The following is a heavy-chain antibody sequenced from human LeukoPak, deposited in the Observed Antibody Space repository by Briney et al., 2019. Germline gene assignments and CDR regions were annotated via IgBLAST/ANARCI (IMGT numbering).Heavy chain of an antibody. D-gene: IGHD6-19*01. J-gene: IGHJ4*02. CDR3: ASSQYSSGWSTSLAFDY. CDR2: INPSGGST. CDR1: GYTFTSYY. Sequence: ASVKVSCKASGYTFTSYYMHWVRQAPGQGLEWMGIINPSGGSTSYAQKFQGRVTMTRDTSTSTVYMELSSLRSEDTAVYYCASSQYSSGWSTSLAFDYWGQGTLVTVSS. V-gene: IGHV1-46*01.